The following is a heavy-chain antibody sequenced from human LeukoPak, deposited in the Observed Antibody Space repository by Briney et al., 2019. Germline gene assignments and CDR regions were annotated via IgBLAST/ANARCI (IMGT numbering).Heavy chain of an antibody. V-gene: IGHV1-8*01. CDR2: MNPNSGNT. D-gene: IGHD3-3*01. CDR1: GYTFTSYD. CDR3: ARGRTYYDFWSGYDY. J-gene: IGHJ4*02. Sequence: ASVKVSCKASGYTFTSYDINWVRQATGQGLEWMGWMNPNSGNTGYAQKFQGRVTMTRDTSISTAYMELSRLRSDDTAVYYCARGRTYYDFWSGYDYWGQGTLVTVSS.